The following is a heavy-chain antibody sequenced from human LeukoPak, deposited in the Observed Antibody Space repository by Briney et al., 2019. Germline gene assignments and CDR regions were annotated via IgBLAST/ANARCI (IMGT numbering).Heavy chain of an antibody. D-gene: IGHD3-22*01. V-gene: IGHV3-20*04. CDR1: GFTFDDYG. CDR3: XXXXYYQDNSGRYMDV. Sequence: GGSLRLSCAASGFTFDDYGMSWVPQAPAKGLEGVSGINWNGGSTGYAESVRGGFTVPRDNPKNSLTLTMKVLRSEAPTFINXXXXXYYQDNSGRYMDVWGKGTTVIISS. J-gene: IGHJ6*03. CDR2: INWNGGST.